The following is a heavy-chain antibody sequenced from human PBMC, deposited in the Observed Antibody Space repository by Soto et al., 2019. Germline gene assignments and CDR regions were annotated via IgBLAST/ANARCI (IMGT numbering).Heavy chain of an antibody. D-gene: IGHD3-22*01. CDR1: GDSISDSNW. CDR2: ISHSGNT. V-gene: IGHV4-4*02. CDR3: ARSDNSAYYFFDY. J-gene: IGHJ4*02. Sequence: QVQLQESGPGLVKPSGTLSLTCAVSGDSISDSNWWSWVRQPPGKGLEWIGEISHSGNTIYSPSLKSRVTMSVDKSKKQFSLKLISVTAADTAVYYCARSDNSAYYFFDYWGQGTLVTVSS.